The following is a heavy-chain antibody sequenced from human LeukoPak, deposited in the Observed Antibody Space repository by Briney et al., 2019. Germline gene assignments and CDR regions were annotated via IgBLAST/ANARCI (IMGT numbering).Heavy chain of an antibody. D-gene: IGHD3-10*01. J-gene: IGHJ4*02. V-gene: IGHV1-69*06. CDR3: ARRITMVRGVIGYFDY. CDR2: IIPIFGTA. Sequence: ASVKVSCKASGGTFSSYAISWVRQAPGQGLEWMGGIIPIFGTANYAQKFQGRVTITADKSTSTAYMELSSLRSEDTAVYYCARRITMVRGVIGYFDYWGQGTLVTVSP. CDR1: GGTFSSYA.